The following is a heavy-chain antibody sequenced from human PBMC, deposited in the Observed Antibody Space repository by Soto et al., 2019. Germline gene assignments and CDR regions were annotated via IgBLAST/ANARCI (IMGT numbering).Heavy chain of an antibody. CDR2: ISGSGIST. J-gene: IGHJ2*01. Sequence: DVQRLESGGGLVQPGGSLRLSCAASGFTFRSYAMSWVRQAPGKGLEWVSGISGSGISTHYADSVKGRFTVSRDNSKNTLYLQMNSLRAEDTAVYNCAKEPVGPDWYFDRWGRGTLVTVSS. CDR3: AKEPVGPDWYFDR. CDR1: GFTFRSYA. V-gene: IGHV3-23*01.